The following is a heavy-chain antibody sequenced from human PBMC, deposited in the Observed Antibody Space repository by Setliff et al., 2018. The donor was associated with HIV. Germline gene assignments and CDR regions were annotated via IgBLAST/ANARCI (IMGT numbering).Heavy chain of an antibody. J-gene: IGHJ4*02. D-gene: IGHD3-9*01. CDR3: ARSFEIMTAELDY. Sequence: SVKVSCKTSGGTFSIFSITWVRQAPGQGLEWMGGIIPVFGPPNYAQRFQSRLTITADESTHTAYMELSSLKSEDTAVYYCARSFEIMTAELDYWGQGTLVPVSS. CDR1: GGTFSIFS. CDR2: IIPVFGPP. V-gene: IGHV1-69*13.